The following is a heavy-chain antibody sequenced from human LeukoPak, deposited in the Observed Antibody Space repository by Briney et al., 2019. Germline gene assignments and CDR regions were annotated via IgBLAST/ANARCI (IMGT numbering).Heavy chain of an antibody. CDR3: AREGYSYGYWFHVGGLTYSNQTHMGFDP. D-gene: IGHD5-18*01. J-gene: IGHJ5*02. CDR2: ISSNGGST. Sequence: GGSLRLSCAASGFTFSTYAMYWVRQAPGKGLEYVSAISSNGGSTYYANSVKGRFTISRDNSKNTLYLQMGSLRAEDTAVYYCAREGYSYGYWFHVGGLTYSNQTHMGFDPWGQGTLVTVSS. CDR1: GFTFSTYA. V-gene: IGHV3-64*01.